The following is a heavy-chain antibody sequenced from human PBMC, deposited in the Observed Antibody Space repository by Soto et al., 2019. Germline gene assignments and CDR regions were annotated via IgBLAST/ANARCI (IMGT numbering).Heavy chain of an antibody. J-gene: IGHJ4*02. V-gene: IGHV3-48*02. Sequence: PGGSLRLSCAASGFTFSSYSMNWVRQAPGKELEWVSYISPSSSTIYYADSVKGRFTISRDNAKNSLYLQMNSLRDEDTAVYYCAREQYYYDTSGYTYWGQGTLVTVSS. CDR2: ISPSSSTI. D-gene: IGHD3-22*01. CDR1: GFTFSSYS. CDR3: AREQYYYDTSGYTY.